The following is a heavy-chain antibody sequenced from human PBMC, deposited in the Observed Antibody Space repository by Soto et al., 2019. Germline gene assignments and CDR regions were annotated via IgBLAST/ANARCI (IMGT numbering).Heavy chain of an antibody. V-gene: IGHV3-33*01. D-gene: IGHD3-10*02. CDR3: ARDGIGGTVFRGFCDY. CDR2: IWYDGSNK. CDR1: GSIFSGYG. Sequence: QKYLVESGGGVVQPGGSLRLSCVASGSIFSGYGMHWVRQAPGKGLEWVAVIWYDGSNKYYADPVKGRFTISRDNSKNMLYLQMDSLRAEDTALYYCARDGIGGTVFRGFCDYWGQGTLVTVSS. J-gene: IGHJ4*02.